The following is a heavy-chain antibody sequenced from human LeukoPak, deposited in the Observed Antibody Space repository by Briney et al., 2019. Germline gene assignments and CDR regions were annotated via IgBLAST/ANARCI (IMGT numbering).Heavy chain of an antibody. J-gene: IGHJ3*02. CDR3: ARDRGGASQYLREDTFDI. CDR1: GYIFTGYF. V-gene: IGHV1-2*02. Sequence: ASVKVSCKASGYIFTGYFIHWVRQAPGQGLEWMGWISPSSGGTNYAQKFQGRVTMTRDTSTSTAYMELSRLTSDDTAIYYCARDRGGASQYLREDTFDIWGLGTMITVSS. CDR2: ISPSSGGT. D-gene: IGHD2-2*01.